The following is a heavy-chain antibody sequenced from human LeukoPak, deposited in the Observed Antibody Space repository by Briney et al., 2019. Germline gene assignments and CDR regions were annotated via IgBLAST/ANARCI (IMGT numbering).Heavy chain of an antibody. Sequence: GGSLRLSCAASGFTFSDYYMSWIRQAPGKGLEWVSVIYPSGNTFYTDPVKGRFTISRDNSKNTLDLQMNSLRAEDTAVYYCARRGHGYGSPFDYWGQGTLVTVSS. V-gene: IGHV3-66*04. D-gene: IGHD5-18*01. CDR1: GFTFSDYY. CDR2: IYPSGNT. J-gene: IGHJ4*02. CDR3: ARRGHGYGSPFDY.